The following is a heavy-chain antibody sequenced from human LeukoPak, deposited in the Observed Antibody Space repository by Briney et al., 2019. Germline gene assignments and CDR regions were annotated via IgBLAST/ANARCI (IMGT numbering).Heavy chain of an antibody. J-gene: IGHJ6*02. CDR2: IYYSGST. CDR3: AAAIGAILKSYWGMDV. Sequence: SETLSLTCTVSGGSISSYYWSWIRQPPGKGLEWIGYIYYSGSTNYNPSLKSRVTISVDTSKNQFSLKLSSVTAADTAVYYCAAAIGAILKSYWGMDVWGQGTTVTVSS. CDR1: GGSISSYY. V-gene: IGHV4-59*01. D-gene: IGHD6-25*01.